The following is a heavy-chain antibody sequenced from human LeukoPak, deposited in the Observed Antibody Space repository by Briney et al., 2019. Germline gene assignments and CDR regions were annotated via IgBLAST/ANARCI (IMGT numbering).Heavy chain of an antibody. CDR3: AKGDYYDSSGSLDY. CDR1: GFTFSSYA. V-gene: IGHV3-23*01. CDR2: VSGSGGST. D-gene: IGHD3-22*01. Sequence: GGSLRLSCAASGFTFSSYAMSWVRQAPGKGLEWVSAVSGSGGSTYYADSVKGRFTISRDNSKNTLYLQMNSLRAEDTAVYYCAKGDYYDSSGSLDYWGQGTLVTVSS. J-gene: IGHJ4*02.